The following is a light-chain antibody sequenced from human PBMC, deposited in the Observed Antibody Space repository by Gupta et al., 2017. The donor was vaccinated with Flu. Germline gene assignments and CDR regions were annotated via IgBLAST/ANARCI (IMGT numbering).Light chain of an antibody. CDR1: SGAVTSRHF. CDR2: NTA. J-gene: IGLJ3*02. V-gene: IGLV7-46*01. CDR3: FLSETDTFL. Sequence: QPVVTQEPSVTVSPGGTVTLTCGSSSGAVTSRHFPYWVQKKPGQAPRTLTFNTATKHPWTPARFSASLLGGKAALTLSGAQPEDEAENFCFLSETDTFLFGGGTLLTVL.